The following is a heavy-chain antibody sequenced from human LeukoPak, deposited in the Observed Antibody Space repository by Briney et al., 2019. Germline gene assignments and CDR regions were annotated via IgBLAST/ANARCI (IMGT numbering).Heavy chain of an antibody. J-gene: IGHJ4*02. D-gene: IGHD3-22*01. Sequence: SETLSLTCTVSGGSISSSSYYWGWIRQPPGKGLEWIGSIYYSGSTYYNPSLKSRVTISVDTSKNQFSLKLSSVTAADTAVYYCARRDDSSGYYYAYFDYWGQGTLVTASS. CDR1: GGSISSSSYY. CDR3: ARRDDSSGYYYAYFDY. CDR2: IYYSGST. V-gene: IGHV4-39*01.